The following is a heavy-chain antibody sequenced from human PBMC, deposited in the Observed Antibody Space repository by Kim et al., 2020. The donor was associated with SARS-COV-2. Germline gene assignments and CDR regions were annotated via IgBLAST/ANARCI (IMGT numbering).Heavy chain of an antibody. V-gene: IGHV1-69*13. CDR3: ARGHISGTTDFYYAVLDV. J-gene: IGHJ6*02. D-gene: IGHD1-7*01. CDR2: ILPIFGSP. Sequence: SVKVSCKASGGTFNNYLITWVRQTPGQGLEWMASILPIFGSPTYAQNFRGRVTITADASTTTAYMDLSSLRFEDSAVYYCARGHISGTTDFYYAVLDVWGQGASVTVSS. CDR1: GGTFNNYL.